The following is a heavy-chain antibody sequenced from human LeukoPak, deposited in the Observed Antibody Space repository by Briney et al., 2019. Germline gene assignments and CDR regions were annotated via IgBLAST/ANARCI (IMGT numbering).Heavy chain of an antibody. CDR1: GGSISSYY. D-gene: IGHD2-15*01. CDR3: ARGSVVVTAESYYFDY. J-gene: IGHJ4*02. Sequence: PSETLSLTCTVSGGSISSYYWSWIRQHPGKGLEWIGYIYYSGSTYYNPSLKSRLTISIDTSKNQFSLKLSSVTAADTAVYYCARGSVVVTAESYYFDYWGQGTLVTVSS. V-gene: IGHV4-59*06. CDR2: IYYSGST.